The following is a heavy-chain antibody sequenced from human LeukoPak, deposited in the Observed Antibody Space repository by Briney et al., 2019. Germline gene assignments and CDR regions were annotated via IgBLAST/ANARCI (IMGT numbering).Heavy chain of an antibody. D-gene: IGHD5-24*01. Sequence: ASVKVSCKASRYTFTNYDINWVRQATGQGLEWMGGIIPIFGTANYAQKFQGRVTITTDESTSTAYMELSSLRSEDTAVYYCARAEMDGGFDYWGQGTLVTVSS. V-gene: IGHV1-69*05. CDR3: ARAEMDGGFDY. CDR1: RYTFTNYD. CDR2: IIPIFGTA. J-gene: IGHJ4*02.